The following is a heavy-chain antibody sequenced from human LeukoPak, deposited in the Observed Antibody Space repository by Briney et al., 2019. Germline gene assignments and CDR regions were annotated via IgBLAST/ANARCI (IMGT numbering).Heavy chain of an antibody. CDR2: INPSGGST. D-gene: IGHD5-18*01. V-gene: IGHV1-46*01. CDR1: GYTFTSYY. J-gene: IGHJ6*02. CDR3: AREPRRWQLWPENTYYYYGMDV. Sequence: ASVKVSCKASGYTFTSYYMHWVRQAPGQGLEWMGIINPSGGSTSCAQKFQGRVTMTRDTSTSTVYMELSSLRSEDTAVYYCAREPRRWQLWPENTYYYYGMDVWGQGTTVTVSS.